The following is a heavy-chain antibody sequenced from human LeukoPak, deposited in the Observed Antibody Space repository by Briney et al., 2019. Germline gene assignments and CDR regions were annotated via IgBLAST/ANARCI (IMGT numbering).Heavy chain of an antibody. D-gene: IGHD5-18*01. CDR1: GYSISSGYY. V-gene: IGHV4-38-2*02. Sequence: SETLSLTCTVSGYSISSGYYWGWIRQPPGKGLEWIGSIYHSGSTYYNPSLKSRVTISVDTSKNQFSLKLSSVTAADTAVYYCARDISYRKNLAFDIWGQGTMVTVSS. CDR2: IYHSGST. CDR3: ARDISYRKNLAFDI. J-gene: IGHJ3*02.